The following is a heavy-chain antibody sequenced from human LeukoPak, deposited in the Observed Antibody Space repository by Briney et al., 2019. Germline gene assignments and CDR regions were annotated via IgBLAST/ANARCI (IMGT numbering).Heavy chain of an antibody. CDR3: ASSGSYRFDY. V-gene: IGHV3-33*01. J-gene: IGHJ4*02. CDR1: GFIFSSYG. D-gene: IGHD1-26*01. Sequence: GGSLRLSCAASGFIFSSYGMHWVRQAPGKGLEWVAVIWYDGSNKYYADSVKGRFTISRDNSKNTLYLQMNSLRAEDTAVYYCASSGSYRFDYWGQGTLVTVSS. CDR2: IWYDGSNK.